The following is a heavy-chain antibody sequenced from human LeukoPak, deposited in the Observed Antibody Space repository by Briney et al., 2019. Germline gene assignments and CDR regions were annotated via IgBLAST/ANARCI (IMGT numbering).Heavy chain of an antibody. CDR2: ISAYKGNT. Sequence: GASVKVSRKASGYTFTSYGISWVRQAPGQGLEWMGWISAYKGNTNYAQKLQGRVTMTTDTSTSTAYMELRSLRSDDTAVYYCARDFRVPYYYDSSGRCAAYWGQGTLVTVSS. CDR1: GYTFTSYG. CDR3: ARDFRVPYYYDSSGRCAAY. D-gene: IGHD3-22*01. J-gene: IGHJ4*02. V-gene: IGHV1-18*01.